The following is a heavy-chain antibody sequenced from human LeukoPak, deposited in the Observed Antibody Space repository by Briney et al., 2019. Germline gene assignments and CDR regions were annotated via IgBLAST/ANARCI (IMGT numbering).Heavy chain of an antibody. J-gene: IGHJ3*02. V-gene: IGHV1-2*02. CDR3: ARVCSGGSCYSVGAFDI. CDR1: GYTFTVYY. CDR2: INPNSGGT. D-gene: IGHD2-15*01. Sequence: GASVTVSCKASGYTFTVYYMHWVRHAPGQGLERMGWINPNSGGTNYAQKFQGRVTMTRDTSISTAYMELSRLRSDDTAVYYCARVCSGGSCYSVGAFDIWGQGTMVTVSS.